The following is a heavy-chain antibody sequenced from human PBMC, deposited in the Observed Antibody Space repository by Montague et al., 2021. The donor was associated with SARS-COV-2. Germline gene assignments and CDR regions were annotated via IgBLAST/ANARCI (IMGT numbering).Heavy chain of an antibody. J-gene: IGHJ4*02. D-gene: IGHD1-14*01. V-gene: IGHV3-53*04. CDR1: GFIVSGNY. Sequence: SLRLSCAASGFIVSGNYMNWVRQAPGKGLDWVSVIYTGGTTFYAGSVKGRFTISRHNADNTLYLQMNSLRDDDTAVYYCAAGIGNNALAYWGQGTLVTVSS. CDR2: IYTGGTT. CDR3: AAGIGNNALAY.